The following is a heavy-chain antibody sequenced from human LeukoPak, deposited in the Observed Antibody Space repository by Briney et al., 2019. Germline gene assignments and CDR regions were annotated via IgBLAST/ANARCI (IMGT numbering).Heavy chain of an antibody. D-gene: IGHD2-2*01. CDR2: ISYDGSNK. J-gene: IGHJ4*02. V-gene: IGHV3-30-3*01. CDR3: ARDHRGYCSSTSCPEGY. Sequence: GRSLRLSCAASGFTFSSYAMHWVRQAPGKGLEGVAVISYDGSNKYYADSVKGRFTISRDNSKNTLYPQMNSLRAEDTAVYYCARDHRGYCSSTSCPEGYWGQGTLVTVSS. CDR1: GFTFSSYA.